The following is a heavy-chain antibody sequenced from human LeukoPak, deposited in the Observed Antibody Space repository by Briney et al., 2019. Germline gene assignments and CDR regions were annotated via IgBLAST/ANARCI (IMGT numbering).Heavy chain of an antibody. D-gene: IGHD4-17*01. J-gene: IGHJ4*02. CDR3: AREVGVTTYPFDY. CDR2: IYSDNT. Sequence: PGGSLRLSCTVSGFTVSSNSMSWVRQAPGKGLEWVSFIYSDNTHYSDSVKGRFTISRDNSKKTLYLQMNSLRAEDTAVYYCAREVGVTTYPFDYWGQGTLVTVSS. CDR1: GFTVSSNS. V-gene: IGHV3-53*01.